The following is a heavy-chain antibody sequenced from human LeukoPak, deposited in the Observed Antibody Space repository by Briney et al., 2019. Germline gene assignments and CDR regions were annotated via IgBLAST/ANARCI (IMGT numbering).Heavy chain of an antibody. CDR2: INPNSGDT. J-gene: IGHJ4*02. V-gene: IGHV1-2*02. Sequence: GASVKVSCKASGYTFTSYGISWVRQAPGQGLEWMGWINPNSGDTNYAQKFQGRVTMTRDTSISTAYMELSRLRSDDTAVYSCASAPWFGELLNYWGQGTLVTVSS. CDR3: ASAPWFGELLNY. CDR1: GYTFTSYG. D-gene: IGHD3-10*01.